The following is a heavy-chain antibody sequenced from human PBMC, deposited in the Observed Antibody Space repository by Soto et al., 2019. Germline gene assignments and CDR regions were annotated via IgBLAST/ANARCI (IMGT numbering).Heavy chain of an antibody. CDR3: ARDLIVAGTNSFYYYGMDV. CDR1: GVTFSNYT. CDR2: ISRSRRNI. J-gene: IGHJ6*02. Sequence: EVQLVESGGGLVKPGGSLRLSCADSGVTFSNYTMNWVRQAPGKGLEWVSSISRSRRNIYYADSLKGRFTISRDNAQTAVYLQMSRPRAEDTAVYYCARDLIVAGTNSFYYYGMDVWGQGSTVTVSS. D-gene: IGHD6-19*01. V-gene: IGHV3-21*01.